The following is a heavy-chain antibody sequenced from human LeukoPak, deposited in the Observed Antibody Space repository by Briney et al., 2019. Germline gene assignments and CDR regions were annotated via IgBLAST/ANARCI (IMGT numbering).Heavy chain of an antibody. D-gene: IGHD2-2*01. CDR1: GYTFTGYY. J-gene: IGHJ4*02. CDR3: ARTYCSGTSCYASDY. CDR2: INPNSGGT. V-gene: IGHV1-2*02. Sequence: ASVKVSCKASGYTFTGYYMHWVRQAPGQGLEWMGWINPNSGGTNYAQKLQGRVTMTTDTSTSTAYMELRSLRSDDTAVYYCARTYCSGTSCYASDYWGQGTLVTVSS.